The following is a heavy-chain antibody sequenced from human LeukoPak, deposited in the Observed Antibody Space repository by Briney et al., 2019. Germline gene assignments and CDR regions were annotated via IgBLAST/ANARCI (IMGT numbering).Heavy chain of an antibody. Sequence: PGGFLRLSCAASGFTFSSYWMSWVRQAPGKGLEWVANIKEDGSEKHYVDSVKGRFTISRDNAKNSLYVEMNSLRAEDTAVYYCARGALITLRYWGQGTLVTVSS. CDR1: GFTFSSYW. V-gene: IGHV3-7*05. D-gene: IGHD4/OR15-4a*01. CDR3: ARGALITLRY. CDR2: IKEDGSEK. J-gene: IGHJ4*02.